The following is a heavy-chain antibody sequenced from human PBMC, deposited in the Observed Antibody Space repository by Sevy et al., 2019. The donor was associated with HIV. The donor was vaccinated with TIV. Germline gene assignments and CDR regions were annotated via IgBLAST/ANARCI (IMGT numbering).Heavy chain of an antibody. CDR2: TYYRSKWYN. V-gene: IGHV6-1*01. Sequence: SQTLSLTCAISGDSVSSNSAAWNWIRQSPSRGLEWLGRTYYRSKWYNDYAVSVKSRITINPDTSKNQFSLQLKSVTPADTAVYYCARDTKLGMGYYYYYMDVWGKGTTVTVSS. CDR1: GDSVSSNSAA. D-gene: IGHD7-27*01. J-gene: IGHJ6*03. CDR3: ARDTKLGMGYYYYYMDV.